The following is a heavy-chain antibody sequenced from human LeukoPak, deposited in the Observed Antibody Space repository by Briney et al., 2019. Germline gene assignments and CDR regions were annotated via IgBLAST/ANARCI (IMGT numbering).Heavy chain of an antibody. CDR3: ARVRYSSGWYNGGEFDY. CDR1: GYTFTSYG. J-gene: IGHJ4*02. D-gene: IGHD6-19*01. V-gene: IGHV1-2*02. Sequence: ASVKVSCKASGYTFTSYGISWVRQAPGQGLEWMGWINPNSGGTNYAQKFQGRVTMTRDTSISTAYMELSRLRSDDTAVYYCARVRYSSGWYNGGEFDYWGQGTLVTVSS. CDR2: INPNSGGT.